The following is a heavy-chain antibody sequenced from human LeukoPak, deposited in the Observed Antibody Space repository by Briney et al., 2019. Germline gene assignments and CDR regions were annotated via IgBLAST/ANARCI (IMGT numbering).Heavy chain of an antibody. D-gene: IGHD3-9*01. Sequence: GGSLRLSCAASGFTFSNAWMSWVRQAPGKGLEWVGRIKSKNDGGTTDYAAPVKGRFTISRDDSKNTLYLQMNSLKTEDTAVYYCTTGGAQYYDILTGYYVLGDAFDIWGQGTMVTVSS. J-gene: IGHJ3*02. CDR1: GFTFSNAW. CDR2: IKSKNDGGTT. V-gene: IGHV3-15*01. CDR3: TTGGAQYYDILTGYYVLGDAFDI.